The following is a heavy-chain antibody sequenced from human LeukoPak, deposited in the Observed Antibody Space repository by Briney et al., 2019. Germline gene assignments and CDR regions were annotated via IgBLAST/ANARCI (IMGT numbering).Heavy chain of an antibody. V-gene: IGHV1-2*02. CDR1: GFTFTGHY. D-gene: IGHD2-21*02. CDR2: INPQSGSS. CDR3: ARGGVVDGDECWFDF. Sequence: ASVKVSCKASGFTFTGHYMHWVRQAPGQGLEWMGWINPQSGSSNFAQKFQGRVTLTRDTSITTVYMELNSLRSDDTAVYYCARGGVVDGDECWFDFWGQGTPVTVSS. J-gene: IGHJ5*01.